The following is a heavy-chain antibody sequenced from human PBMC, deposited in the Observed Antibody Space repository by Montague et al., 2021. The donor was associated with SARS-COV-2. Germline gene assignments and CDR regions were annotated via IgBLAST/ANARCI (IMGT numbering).Heavy chain of an antibody. V-gene: IGHV4-39*01. CDR3: ARRLDYWDSSGQRRHFDY. D-gene: IGHD3-22*01. CDR2: IYYSGST. Sequence: SETLSLTCTVSGGSISSSSYYWGWIRQPPGKGLEWIGSIYYSGSTYYNPSLKSRVTISVDTSKNQFSLKVSSVTATDTAIYYCARRLDYWDSSGQRRHFDYWGQGTLVTVSS. J-gene: IGHJ4*02. CDR1: GGSISSSSYY.